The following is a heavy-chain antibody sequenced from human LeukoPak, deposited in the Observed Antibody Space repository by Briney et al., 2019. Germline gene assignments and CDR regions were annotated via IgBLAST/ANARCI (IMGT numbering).Heavy chain of an antibody. Sequence: PGGSLRLSCAASGFTFSSYAMSWVRQAPGKGLEWVSAISGSGGSTYFADSVKGRFTISRDNSKNTLYLQMNSLRAEDTAVYYCAKGGYSYGYLSAHWGQGTLVTVSS. V-gene: IGHV3-23*01. CDR3: AKGGYSYGYLSAH. CDR2: ISGSGGST. D-gene: IGHD5-18*01. J-gene: IGHJ4*02. CDR1: GFTFSSYA.